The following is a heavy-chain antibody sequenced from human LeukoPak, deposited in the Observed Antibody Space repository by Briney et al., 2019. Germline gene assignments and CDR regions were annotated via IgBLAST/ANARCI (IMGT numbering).Heavy chain of an antibody. Sequence: GGSLRLSCAASGFTFSTYAMHWVRQAPGKGLEWVAVISYDGVNKYYADSVRGRFTISRDNSKNTLYLQLNSLRAEDTAVYYCTKELPPGGYLDPWGQGTLVTVFS. CDR1: GFTFSTYA. CDR2: ISYDGVNK. V-gene: IGHV3-30*04. CDR3: TKELPPGGYLDP. D-gene: IGHD3-16*02. J-gene: IGHJ5*02.